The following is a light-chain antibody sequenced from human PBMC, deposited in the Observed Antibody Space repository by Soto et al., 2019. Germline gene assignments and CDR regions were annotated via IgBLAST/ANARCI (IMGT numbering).Light chain of an antibody. V-gene: IGLV2-14*01. Sequence: QSALTQPASVSGSPGQSITISCTGTSSDVGRYNYVSWYQQHPGRAPKLIIYEVSNRPSGVSDRFSGSKSGTVASLTISGLQAADEADYYCGSYTTTYVRIFGTGTKVTVL. CDR2: EVS. CDR1: SSDVGRYNY. J-gene: IGLJ1*01. CDR3: GSYTTTYVRI.